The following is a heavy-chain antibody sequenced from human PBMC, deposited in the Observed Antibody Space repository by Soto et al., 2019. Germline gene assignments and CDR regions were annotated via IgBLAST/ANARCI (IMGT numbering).Heavy chain of an antibody. V-gene: IGHV3-30*18. CDR3: AKDRVNIVATIGNGYYYGMDV. J-gene: IGHJ6*02. D-gene: IGHD5-12*01. CDR1: GFTFSSYG. Sequence: QVQLVESGGGVVQPGRSLRLSCAASGFTFSSYGMHWVRQAPGKGLEWVAVISYDGSNKYYADSVKGRFTISRDNSKNTLYLQMNSLRAEDTAVYYCAKDRVNIVATIGNGYYYGMDVWGQGTTVTVSS. CDR2: ISYDGSNK.